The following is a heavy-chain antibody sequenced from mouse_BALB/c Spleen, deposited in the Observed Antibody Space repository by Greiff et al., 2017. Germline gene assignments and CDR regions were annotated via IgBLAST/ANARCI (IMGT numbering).Heavy chain of an antibody. CDR3: TRITTVPQGYAMDY. Sequence: VQLKQSGTVLARPGASVKMSCKASGYTFTSYWMHWVKQRPGQGLEWIGAIYPGNNDTSYNQKFKGKAKLTAVTSTSTAYMELSSLTNEDSAVYYCTRITTVPQGYAMDYWGQGTSVTVSS. V-gene: IGHV1-5*01. J-gene: IGHJ4*01. D-gene: IGHD1-1*01. CDR1: GYTFTSYW. CDR2: IYPGNNDT.